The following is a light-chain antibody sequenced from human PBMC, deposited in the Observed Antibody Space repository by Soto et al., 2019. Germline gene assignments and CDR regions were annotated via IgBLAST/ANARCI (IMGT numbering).Light chain of an antibody. CDR2: GAS. CDR3: TEYKIWLRT. V-gene: IGKV3-15*01. CDR1: QSVSSN. J-gene: IGKJ1*01. Sequence: PPPISMTTGERATLSCRASQSVSSNLAWYQQKPGQAPRLLIYGASTRATGIPARFSGSGSGTEFTLTISILQAEDFARYYCTEYKIWLRTFG.